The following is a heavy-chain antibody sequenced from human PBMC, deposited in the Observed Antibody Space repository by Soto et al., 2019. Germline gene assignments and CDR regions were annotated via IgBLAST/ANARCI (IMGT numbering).Heavy chain of an antibody. Sequence: PGGSLRLSCAASGFTFSSYWMSWVRQAPGKGLEWVANIKQDGSEKYYVDSVKGRFTISRDNAKNSLYLQMNSLRAEDTAVYYCARPTYDFWRGYYYYCDQGTLVTVSS. J-gene: IGHJ4*02. CDR1: GFTFSSYW. CDR2: IKQDGSEK. CDR3: ARPTYDFWRGYYYY. D-gene: IGHD3-3*01. V-gene: IGHV3-7*01.